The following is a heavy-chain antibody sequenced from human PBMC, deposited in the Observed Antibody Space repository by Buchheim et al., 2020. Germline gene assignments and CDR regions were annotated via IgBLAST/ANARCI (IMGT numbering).Heavy chain of an antibody. CDR2: INPSGGST. V-gene: IGHV1-46*03. CDR1: GYTFTSYY. J-gene: IGHJ6*02. Sequence: QVQLVQSGAEVKKPGASVKVSCKASGYTFTSYYMHWVRQAPGQGLEWMGIINPSGGSTSYAQKFQDRVTMTRDTSTSTVYMELSSLRSEDTAVYYCARDTLRFLEWLLPTYGMDVWGQGTT. CDR3: ARDTLRFLEWLLPTYGMDV. D-gene: IGHD3-3*01.